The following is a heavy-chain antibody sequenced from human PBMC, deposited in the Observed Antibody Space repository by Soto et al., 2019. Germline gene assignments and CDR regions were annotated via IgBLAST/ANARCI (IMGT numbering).Heavy chain of an antibody. CDR3: ARGMVRGVISY. CDR1: GFTFSSYW. D-gene: IGHD3-10*01. V-gene: IGHV3-74*01. CDR2: INRDGSST. J-gene: IGHJ4*02. Sequence: GGSLRLSCAASGFTFSSYWMHWVRQAPGKGLVWVSRINRDGSSTSYADSVKGRFTISRDNAKNTLYLQMNSLRAEDTAVYYCARGMVRGVISYWGQGTLVTVSS.